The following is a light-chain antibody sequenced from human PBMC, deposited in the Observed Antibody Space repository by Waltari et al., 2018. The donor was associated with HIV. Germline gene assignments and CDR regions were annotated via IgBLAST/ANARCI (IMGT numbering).Light chain of an antibody. V-gene: IGKV4-1*01. CDR3: QQYFSPPYT. CDR2: CAS. J-gene: IGKJ2*01. CDR1: QSVLYNSNNKNY. Sequence: DTVMTQSPDSLAVSLGERASINCRSSQSVLYNSNNKNYLAWYQQKPGQPPKLLIYCASTRGSGVPDRFTGSGSGTDFTLTISSLQAEDVAVYFCQQYFSPPYTFGPGTTLEIK.